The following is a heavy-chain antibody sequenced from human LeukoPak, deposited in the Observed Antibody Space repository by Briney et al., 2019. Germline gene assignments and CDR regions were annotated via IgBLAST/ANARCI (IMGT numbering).Heavy chain of an antibody. J-gene: IGHJ4*02. D-gene: IGHD3-3*01. CDR1: GFTFSSYG. CDR3: AKEVSVAGFWMSVSSGVSFDY. Sequence: AGGSLRLSCAASGFTFSSYGMHWVRQAPGKGLEWVAFIRYDGSNKYYADSVKGRFTISRDNSKNTLYLQMNSLRAEDTAVYYCAKEVSVAGFWMSVSSGVSFDYWGQGTLVTVSS. V-gene: IGHV3-30*02. CDR2: IRYDGSNK.